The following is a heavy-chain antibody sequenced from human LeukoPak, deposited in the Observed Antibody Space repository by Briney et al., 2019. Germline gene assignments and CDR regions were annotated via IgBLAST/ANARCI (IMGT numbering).Heavy chain of an antibody. CDR1: GYTFTSYA. CDR2: INAGNGNT. Sequence: ASVKVSCKASGYTFTSYAMHWVRQAPGQRREWMGWINAGNGNTKYSQEFQGRVTITRHTSASTAYMDLSSLRSEDMAVYYCARGSGWLYDYWGQGTLVTVSS. V-gene: IGHV1-3*03. CDR3: ARGSGWLYDY. J-gene: IGHJ4*02. D-gene: IGHD6-19*01.